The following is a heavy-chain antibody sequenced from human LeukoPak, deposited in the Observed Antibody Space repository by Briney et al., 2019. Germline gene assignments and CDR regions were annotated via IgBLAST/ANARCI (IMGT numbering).Heavy chain of an antibody. CDR3: ASYLSSRSFPDY. V-gene: IGHV3-21*01. J-gene: IGHJ4*02. CDR2: ISSSSSYI. Sequence: GGSLRLSCTASGFTFSSYTMSWVRQAPGKGLEWVSSISSSSSYIYYADSVKGRFTISRDNAKNSMYLQMNSLRAEDTAVYYCASYLSSRSFPDYWGQGTLVTVSS. CDR1: GFTFSSYT. D-gene: IGHD3-16*02.